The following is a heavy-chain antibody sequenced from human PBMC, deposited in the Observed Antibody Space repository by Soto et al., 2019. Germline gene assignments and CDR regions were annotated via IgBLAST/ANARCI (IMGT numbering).Heavy chain of an antibody. D-gene: IGHD3-16*01. CDR2: ITWNSGTR. CDR3: AKDGGGYAYNYELDS. V-gene: IGHV3-9*01. J-gene: IGHJ4*02. CDR1: GFTFYEYA. Sequence: GGSLRLSCAASGFTFYEYAMHWVRQVPGKGLEGVSGITWNSGTRGYADSVKGRFTISRDNAKNSLYLEMTSLRPEDTAFYHCAKDGGGYAYNYELDSWGQGTLVTVSS.